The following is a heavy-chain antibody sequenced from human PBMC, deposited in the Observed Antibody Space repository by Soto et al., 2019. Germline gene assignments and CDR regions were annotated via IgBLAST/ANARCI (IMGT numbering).Heavy chain of an antibody. D-gene: IGHD3-10*01. J-gene: IGHJ4*02. CDR2: ISGSGGST. CDR3: AKGGFRGVITFFDY. V-gene: IGHV3-23*01. CDR1: GFTFSSYA. Sequence: GGSLRLSCAASGFTFSSYAMSWVRQAPGKGLEWVSAISGSGGSTYYADSVKGRFTISRDNSKNTLYLQMNSLRAEDTAVYYWAKGGFRGVITFFDYWGQGPLVPVSS.